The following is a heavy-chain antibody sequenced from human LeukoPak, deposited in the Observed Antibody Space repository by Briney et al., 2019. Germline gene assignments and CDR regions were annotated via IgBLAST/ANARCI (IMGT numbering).Heavy chain of an antibody. CDR2: IDTKSGAT. J-gene: IGHJ4*02. V-gene: IGHV1-2*02. Sequence: GASVTVSSTASGYTFTDYLLHWVRQAPGQGLEWMGWIDTKSGATKFAQKFQARVTMTSDTSITTAYMDLSSLTSDDTAVYYCVTNDVGLHTGLGYWGQGTLVTVSS. D-gene: IGHD1-26*01. CDR1: GYTFTDYL. CDR3: VTNDVGLHTGLGY.